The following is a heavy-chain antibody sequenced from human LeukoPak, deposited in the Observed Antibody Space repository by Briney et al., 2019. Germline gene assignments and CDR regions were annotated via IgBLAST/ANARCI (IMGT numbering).Heavy chain of an antibody. CDR1: GFTVSHYS. D-gene: IGHD3-10*01. CDR2: IRKKANGGTI. Sequence: GGSLRLSCAAFGFTVSHYSISGVRQAPGKGLEWVSFIRKKANGGTIEWTTSVKGRFTISRDDSKSITFLQMKSLKTEDTAVYYCSRDRYYASESYPYYWGQGTLVTVSS. J-gene: IGHJ4*02. V-gene: IGHV3-22*01. CDR3: SRDRYYASESYPYY.